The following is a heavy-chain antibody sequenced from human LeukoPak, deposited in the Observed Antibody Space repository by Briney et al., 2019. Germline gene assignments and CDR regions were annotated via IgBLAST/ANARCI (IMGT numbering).Heavy chain of an antibody. D-gene: IGHD4-17*01. J-gene: IGHJ3*02. Sequence: GGFLRLSCAASGFTFSSYSMNWVRQAPGKGLEWVSYISSSSSTIYYADSVKGRFTISRDNAKNSLYLQMNSLRAEDTAVYYCARDRSYGDLWAAFDIWGQGTMVTVSS. CDR3: ARDRSYGDLWAAFDI. V-gene: IGHV3-48*01. CDR1: GFTFSSYS. CDR2: ISSSSSTI.